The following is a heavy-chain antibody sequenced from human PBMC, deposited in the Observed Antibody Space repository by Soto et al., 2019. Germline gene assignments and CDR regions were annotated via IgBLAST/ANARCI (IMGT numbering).Heavy chain of an antibody. D-gene: IGHD3-3*01. Sequence: SETLSLTCTVSGGAISTYYWTWIRQTAGKGLEWIGRIYSSGSTKYNPALQSRVTMSLDTSNNQFSLRLTSVTAADTAVYYCARGQRFSGWFDPWGQGTWVTAS. CDR2: IYSSGST. CDR1: GGAISTYY. CDR3: ARGQRFSGWFDP. J-gene: IGHJ5*02. V-gene: IGHV4-4*07.